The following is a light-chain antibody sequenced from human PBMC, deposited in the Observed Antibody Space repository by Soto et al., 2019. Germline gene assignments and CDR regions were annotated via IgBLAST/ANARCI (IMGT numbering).Light chain of an antibody. CDR3: QQYNSWWT. V-gene: IGKV1-5*01. CDR2: YAS. CDR1: QSINRW. J-gene: IGKJ1*01. Sequence: IQMTQSPSTLSASVGDRVTITCRASQSINRWLAWYQQRPGKAPRLLIYYASTLETGVPSRFSGSESGTEFTLTINGPQPDDFATYYCQQYNSWWTFGQGTKVEMK.